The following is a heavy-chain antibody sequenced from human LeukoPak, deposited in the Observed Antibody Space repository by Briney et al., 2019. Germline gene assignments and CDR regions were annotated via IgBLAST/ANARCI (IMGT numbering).Heavy chain of an antibody. J-gene: IGHJ4*02. CDR3: ARAGNYYFEY. D-gene: IGHD3-10*01. V-gene: IGHV3-48*03. CDR2: ISSSGSTI. Sequence: GGSLRLSCAASGFTFSSYEMNWVRQAPGKGLEWVSHISSSGSTIYYADSVKGRFTISRDNAKNSLYLQMNSLRAEDTAVYYCARAGNYYFEYWGQGALVTVSS. CDR1: GFTFSSYE.